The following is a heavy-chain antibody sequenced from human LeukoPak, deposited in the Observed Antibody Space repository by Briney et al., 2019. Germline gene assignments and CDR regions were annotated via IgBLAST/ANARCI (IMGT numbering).Heavy chain of an antibody. D-gene: IGHD3-22*01. J-gene: IGHJ4*02. V-gene: IGHV3-53*01. Sequence: GGSLRLSCAASGFTVSSNYMSWVRQAPGKGLEWVSVIYSGGSTYYADSVKGRFTISRDNSKNTLYLQMNSLRAEDTAVYYCAREVMTYYYDSSGLNQVFDYWGQGTLVTVSS. CDR1: GFTVSSNY. CDR2: IYSGGST. CDR3: AREVMTYYYDSSGLNQVFDY.